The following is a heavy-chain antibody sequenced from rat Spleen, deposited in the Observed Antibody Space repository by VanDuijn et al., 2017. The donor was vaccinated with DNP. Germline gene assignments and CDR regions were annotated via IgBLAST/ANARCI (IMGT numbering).Heavy chain of an antibody. J-gene: IGHJ4*01. Sequence: QVQLKESGPGLVQPSQTLSLTCTVSGFSLTSYNVHWVRLSAGKGLEWMGMIWPGGNTDYNSALKSRLSISRDTSKSQVFLKMSSLQTEDIAIYYCARYSTSYVLDAWGQGASVTVSS. CDR1: GFSLTSYN. CDR2: IWPGGNT. CDR3: ARYSTSYVLDA. V-gene: IGHV2-30*01. D-gene: IGHD1-1*01.